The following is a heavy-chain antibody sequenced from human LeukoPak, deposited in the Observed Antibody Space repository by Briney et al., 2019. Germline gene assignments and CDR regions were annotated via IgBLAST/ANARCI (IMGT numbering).Heavy chain of an antibody. Sequence: GGSLKLSCAASGFTFDDYPMPWFRQAPGKGLDWVSGISWNSGSIGYADSVKGRFTISRDNAKNSLYLQMNSLRAEDTALYYCAKDRGYSGYEAFDYWGQGTLVTVSS. D-gene: IGHD5-12*01. J-gene: IGHJ4*02. CDR1: GFTFDDYP. CDR2: ISWNSGSI. V-gene: IGHV3-9*01. CDR3: AKDRGYSGYEAFDY.